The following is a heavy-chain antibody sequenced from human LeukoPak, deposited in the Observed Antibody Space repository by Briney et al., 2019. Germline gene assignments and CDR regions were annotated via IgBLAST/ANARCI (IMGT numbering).Heavy chain of an antibody. CDR1: GGSISSYY. Sequence: ASETLSLTCTVSGGSISSYYWSWIRQPPGKGLEWIGYIYYSGSTNYNPSLKSRVTMSVDTSKNQFSLKLSSVTAADTAVYYCARDRVGAMTYYFDYWGQGTLVTVSS. CDR3: ARDRVGAMTYYFDY. D-gene: IGHD1-26*01. V-gene: IGHV4-59*12. J-gene: IGHJ4*02. CDR2: IYYSGST.